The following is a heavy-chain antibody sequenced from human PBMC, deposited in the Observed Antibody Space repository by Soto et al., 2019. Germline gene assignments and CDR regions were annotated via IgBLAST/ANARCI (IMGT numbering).Heavy chain of an antibody. V-gene: IGHV4-39*01. J-gene: IGHJ6*02. CDR2: IYYSGTI. CDR1: GGSIRSGRYY. CDR3: AGEYGTSPHV. Sequence: SETLSLTCTVSGGSIRSGRYYWVWIRQPPGKGLEWIGTIYYSGTIYYNPSLKSRVTISVDTSQNQFSLNMRSVTPADTAVYYCAGEYGTSPHVWGQGATVTVSS. D-gene: IGHD6-6*01.